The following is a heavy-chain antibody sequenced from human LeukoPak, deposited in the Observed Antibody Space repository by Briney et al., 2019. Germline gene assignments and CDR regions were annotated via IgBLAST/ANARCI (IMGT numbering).Heavy chain of an antibody. J-gene: IGHJ3*02. D-gene: IGHD5-12*01. Sequence: GGTLRLSCAASGFTFSNYGMNWVRQAPGKGLEWVSGITGSGGNTYYADSVKGRFTISRDNSKNTMYLQMNSLRAEDTAVYYCAKDQGYSGYKSNAFDIWGQGTMVTVSS. CDR1: GFTFSNYG. CDR2: ITGSGGNT. V-gene: IGHV3-23*01. CDR3: AKDQGYSGYKSNAFDI.